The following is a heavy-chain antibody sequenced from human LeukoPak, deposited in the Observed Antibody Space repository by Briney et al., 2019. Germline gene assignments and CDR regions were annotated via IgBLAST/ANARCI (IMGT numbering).Heavy chain of an antibody. CDR3: ARAGYSMDTEYFQH. D-gene: IGHD5-18*01. CDR2: ISGSGGST. V-gene: IGHV3-23*01. J-gene: IGHJ1*01. CDR1: GFTFNNYA. Sequence: GGSLRLSCAASGFTFNNYAMSWVRQAPGKGLEWVSAISGSGGSTYYADSVKGRFTISRDNAKSSLYLQMNSLRAEDTAVYYCARAGYSMDTEYFQHWGQGTLVTVSS.